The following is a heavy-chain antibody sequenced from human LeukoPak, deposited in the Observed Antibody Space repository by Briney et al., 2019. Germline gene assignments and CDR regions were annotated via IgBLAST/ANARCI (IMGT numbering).Heavy chain of an antibody. J-gene: IGHJ4*02. Sequence: PGGSLRLSCTGSGFTFGDYAMSWVRQAPGKGLEWVGFIRSKGYGGTTEYAASVKGRFTISRDDFKSVAYLQMNSLTTEDTAVYYCTRDVRHSYGPPSDYWGQGTLVIVSS. V-gene: IGHV3-49*04. D-gene: IGHD5-18*01. CDR3: TRDVRHSYGPPSDY. CDR2: IRSKGYGGTT. CDR1: GFTFGDYA.